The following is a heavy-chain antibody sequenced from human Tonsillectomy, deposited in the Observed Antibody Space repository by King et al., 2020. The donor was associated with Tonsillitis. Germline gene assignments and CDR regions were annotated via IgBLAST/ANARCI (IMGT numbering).Heavy chain of an antibody. J-gene: IGHJ4*02. CDR1: GFTFSAYV. D-gene: IGHD4/OR15-4a*01. CDR2: IPFDGTTK. CDR3: AKDSRQWSLDY. V-gene: IGHV3-30*02. Sequence: VQLVESGGGVVQPGGSLILSCAASGFTFSAYVMHWVRQAPGKGLEWVAFIPFDGTTKYYADSVKGRFTISRDDSKKPLYLQMDSLSGEDTAVYYCAKDSRQWSLDYWGQGTLVTVSS.